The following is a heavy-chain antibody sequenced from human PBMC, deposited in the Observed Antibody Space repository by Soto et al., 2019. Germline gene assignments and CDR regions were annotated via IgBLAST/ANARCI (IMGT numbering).Heavy chain of an antibody. V-gene: IGHV3-48*03. CDR3: ARDRAAGGY. CDR2: ISSGGNII. D-gene: IGHD6-13*01. Sequence: EVQLVETGGGLVQPGGSLRLSCAASGFSFSHYAMNWVRQAPGKGLEWVAYISSGGNIIHYADSVRGRFTVSRDNARNSLFLQMNILRVEDTALYYCARDRAAGGYWGQGTLVTVSS. CDR1: GFSFSHYA. J-gene: IGHJ4*02.